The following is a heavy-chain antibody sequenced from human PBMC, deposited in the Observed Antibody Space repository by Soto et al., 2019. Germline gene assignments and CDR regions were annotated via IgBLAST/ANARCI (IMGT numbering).Heavy chain of an antibody. CDR1: GFTVSSNY. Sequence: GGSLRLSCAASGFTVSSNYMSWVRQAPGQGLEWVSVIYSGGSTYYADSVKGRFTISRDNSKNTLYLQMNSLRAEDTAVYYCARDSSGAYYDFWSGYYPGAMDVWGQGTTVTVS. D-gene: IGHD3-3*01. J-gene: IGHJ6*02. CDR2: IYSGGST. V-gene: IGHV3-53*01. CDR3: ARDSSGAYYDFWSGYYPGAMDV.